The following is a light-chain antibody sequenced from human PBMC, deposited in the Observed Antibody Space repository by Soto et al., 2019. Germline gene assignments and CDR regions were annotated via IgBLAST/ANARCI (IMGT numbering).Light chain of an antibody. CDR1: NSNIGAGYD. Sequence: QSVLTQPPSVSGAPGQRVTLSCTGSNSNIGAGYDVHWYQQSPGTAPKLLIYDSTYRPSGVPDRFSGSKSGTSASLAITGLHAEDESNYYCQSYDTSLDVVFGGGTKLTVL. J-gene: IGLJ2*01. V-gene: IGLV1-40*01. CDR2: DST. CDR3: QSYDTSLDVV.